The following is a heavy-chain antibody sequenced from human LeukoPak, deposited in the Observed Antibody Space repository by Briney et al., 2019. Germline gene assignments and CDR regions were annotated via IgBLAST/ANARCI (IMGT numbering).Heavy chain of an antibody. CDR2: IYYSGST. Sequence: PSETQSLTCTVSGGSVSSYYWSWIRQPPGKGLEWIGYIYYSGSTNYNPSLKSRVTISVDTSKNQFSLKLSSVTAADTAVYHCARDNWNYGSSMDVWGQGTTVTVSS. CDR3: ARDNWNYGSSMDV. CDR1: GGSVSSYY. J-gene: IGHJ6*02. D-gene: IGHD1-7*01. V-gene: IGHV4-59*02.